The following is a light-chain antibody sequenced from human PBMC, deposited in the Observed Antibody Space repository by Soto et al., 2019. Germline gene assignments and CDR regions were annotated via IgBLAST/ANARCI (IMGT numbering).Light chain of an antibody. CDR3: QQYNSYST. J-gene: IGKJ1*01. CDR1: QSIDIW. Sequence: DIQMTQSPSTLSASVGDRVTITCRASQSIDIWLAWYQQKSGKAPNLLIYDASSLESGVPSRFRGSGSGTEFTHTISSLQPDDFATYYCQQYNSYSTFCQGTKVEIK. V-gene: IGKV1-5*01. CDR2: DAS.